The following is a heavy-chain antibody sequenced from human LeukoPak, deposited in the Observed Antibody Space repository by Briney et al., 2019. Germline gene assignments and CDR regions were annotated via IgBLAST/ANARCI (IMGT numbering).Heavy chain of an antibody. D-gene: IGHD3-16*01. V-gene: IGHV4-4*07. CDR3: AKQLGGWFDP. CDR1: GDSIRSYY. J-gene: IGHJ5*02. Sequence: PSETLSLTRTVSGDSIRSYYWSWIRQPAGKGLEWIGRIYSSGSTNYNPSLESRVTILVDNSKNQFSLKLRSVTAADTALYYCAKQLGGWFDPWGQGTLVTVSS. CDR2: IYSSGST.